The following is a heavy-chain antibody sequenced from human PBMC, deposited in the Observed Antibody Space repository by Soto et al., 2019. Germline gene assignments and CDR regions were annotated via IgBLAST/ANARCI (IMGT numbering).Heavy chain of an antibody. J-gene: IGHJ4*02. D-gene: IGHD5-12*01. V-gene: IGHV4-30-4*01. CDR2: IFYTGST. Sequence: IRSLTYRVPGATIHSGDYFWNWIRQPRGKGLEWTGSIFYTGSTYYSPSLKSRASMSMDTSNNLFSLRLRFLTAADTAVYFCDRVKATLYRHYYFDYWGQGTQVTVYS. CDR1: GATIHSGDYF. CDR3: DRVKATLYRHYYFDY.